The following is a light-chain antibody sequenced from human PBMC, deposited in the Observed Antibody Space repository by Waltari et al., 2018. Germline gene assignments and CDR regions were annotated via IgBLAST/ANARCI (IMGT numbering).Light chain of an antibody. CDR3: CSYAGSSSPRL. Sequence: QSALPQPASVSVSPGQSITISRTGPSSAVGPFNLVSWYQLHPGKAPKRLIFEATKRPSGISYHFSGAKSGNTASLTISGLQAEDEADYFCCSYAGSSSPRLFGGGTKLSVL. J-gene: IGLJ3*02. V-gene: IGLV2-23*01. CDR1: SSAVGPFNL. CDR2: EAT.